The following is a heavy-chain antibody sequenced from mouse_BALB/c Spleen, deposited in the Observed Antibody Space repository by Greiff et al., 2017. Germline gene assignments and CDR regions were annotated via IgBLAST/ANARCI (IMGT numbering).Heavy chain of an antibody. CDR2: ISYDGSN. Sequence: VQLKESGPGLVKPSPSLSLTCSATGYSITSGYYWNWIRQFPGNKLEWMGYISYDGSNNYNPSLKNRISITRDTSKNQFFLKLNSVTTEDTATYYCASATMISYWYFDVWGAGTTVTVSS. V-gene: IGHV3-6*02. D-gene: IGHD2-4*01. CDR3: ASATMISYWYFDV. CDR1: GYSITSGYY. J-gene: IGHJ1*01.